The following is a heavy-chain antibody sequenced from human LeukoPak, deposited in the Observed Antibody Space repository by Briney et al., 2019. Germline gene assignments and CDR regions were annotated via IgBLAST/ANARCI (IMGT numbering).Heavy chain of an antibody. CDR1: GFTFSSYA. Sequence: GGSLRLSCAASGFTFSSYAMSWVRQAPGKGLEWVSAISGSGGSTYYADSVKGRFTIPRDNSKNTLYLQMNSLRAEDTAVYYCAKGKWFGELSDYWGQGTLVTVSS. D-gene: IGHD3-10*01. V-gene: IGHV3-23*01. J-gene: IGHJ4*02. CDR3: AKGKWFGELSDY. CDR2: ISGSGGST.